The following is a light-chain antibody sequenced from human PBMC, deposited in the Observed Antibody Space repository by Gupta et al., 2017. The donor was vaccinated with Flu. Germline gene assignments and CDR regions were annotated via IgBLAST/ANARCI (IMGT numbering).Light chain of an antibody. V-gene: IGLV3-21*02. CDR2: DDS. J-gene: IGLJ2*01. CDR1: NIGSKS. CDR3: QVWDSSSDPHMV. Sequence: SYVLTLPPSVSVAPGQTARTTCEGNNIGSKSVHWYQQKSGQAPVLVVYDDSDRPSGIPERFSGSNSGNTATLSISRVEAGDEADYYCQVWDSSSDPHMVFGGGTKLTVL.